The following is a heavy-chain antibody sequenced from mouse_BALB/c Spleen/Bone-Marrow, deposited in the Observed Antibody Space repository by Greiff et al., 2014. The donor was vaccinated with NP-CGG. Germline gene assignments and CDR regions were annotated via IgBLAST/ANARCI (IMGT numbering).Heavy chain of an antibody. CDR2: INPSNGRT. V-gene: IGHV1S81*02. Sequence: LQESGAELVKPGASVKLSCKASGYTFTSYWMHWVKQRPGQGLEWIGEINPSNGRTNYNEKFKSKATLTVDKSSSTAYMQPSSLTSEDSAVHYCARDGNYEGRFVYWGQGTLVTVSA. CDR1: GYTFTSYW. D-gene: IGHD2-1*01. J-gene: IGHJ3*01. CDR3: ARDGNYEGRFVY.